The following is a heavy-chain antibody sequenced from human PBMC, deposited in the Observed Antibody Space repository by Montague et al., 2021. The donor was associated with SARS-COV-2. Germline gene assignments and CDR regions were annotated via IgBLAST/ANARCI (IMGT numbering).Heavy chain of an antibody. J-gene: IGHJ4*02. Sequence: SLRLSCAASGFTFISYEMNWVRQTPGKGLEWISHISSSGGNIYYADSVKGRFTISRDNAKNSLYLQMHSLRAEDTGLYYCTRDRSYFGYWGQGTLVTVSS. CDR1: GFTFISYE. V-gene: IGHV3-48*03. D-gene: IGHD1-14*01. CDR2: ISSSGGNI. CDR3: TRDRSYFGY.